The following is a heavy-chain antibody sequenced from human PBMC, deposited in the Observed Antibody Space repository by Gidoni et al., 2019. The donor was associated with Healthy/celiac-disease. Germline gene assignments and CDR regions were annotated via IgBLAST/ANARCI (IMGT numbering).Heavy chain of an antibody. Sequence: QVQLVQSGAEVKKPGSSVKVSCKASGGTFSSYAISWVRQAPGQGLEWMGGIIPIFGTANYAQKFQGRVTITADESTSTAYMELSSLRSEDTAVYYCASGRSRLITVAGTRFDYWGQGTLVTVSS. CDR1: GGTFSSYA. V-gene: IGHV1-69*01. CDR2: IIPIFGTA. CDR3: ASGRSRLITVAGTRFDY. D-gene: IGHD6-19*01. J-gene: IGHJ4*02.